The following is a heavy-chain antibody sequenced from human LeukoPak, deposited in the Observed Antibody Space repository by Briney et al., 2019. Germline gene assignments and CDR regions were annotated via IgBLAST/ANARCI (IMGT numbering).Heavy chain of an antibody. D-gene: IGHD4-23*01. CDR1: GYSFTSHY. V-gene: IGHV1-46*01. J-gene: IGHJ5*02. CDR2: INPRGTST. CDR3: ARDNSIHERGWWFDH. Sequence: ASVKVSCKASGYSFTSHYMHWVRQAPGQGLEWMGLINPRGTSTIYAKKFQGRIIMTRDMSTTTDYMELSSLKSDDTAVYYCARDNSIHERGWWFDHWGQGTLVTVSS.